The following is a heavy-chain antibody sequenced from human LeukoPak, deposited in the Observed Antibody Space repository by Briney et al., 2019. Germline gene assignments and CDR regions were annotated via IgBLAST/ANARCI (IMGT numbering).Heavy chain of an antibody. Sequence: GGSLRLSCVASGFTFTDYFMSWVRQAPGKGLEWVAVISYDGSNKYYADSVKGRFTISRDNSKNTLYLQMNSLRAEDTAVYYCAKSTAGSGSYYFDYWGQGTLVTVSS. CDR3: AKSTAGSGSYYFDY. CDR1: GFTFTDYF. D-gene: IGHD3-10*01. J-gene: IGHJ4*02. CDR2: ISYDGSNK. V-gene: IGHV3-30*18.